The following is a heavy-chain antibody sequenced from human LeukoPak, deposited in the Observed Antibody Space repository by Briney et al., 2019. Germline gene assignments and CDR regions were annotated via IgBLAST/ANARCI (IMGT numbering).Heavy chain of an antibody. V-gene: IGHV4-59*01. Sequence: SETLSLTCTVSGGSISSYYWSWIRQPPGKGLEWIGYIYYSGSTNYNPSLKSRVTISVDTSKNQFSLKLSSVTAADTAVYYCARTMVQGVIVPRYYFDYWGQGTLVTVSS. D-gene: IGHD3-10*01. CDR3: ARTMVQGVIVPRYYFDY. CDR2: IYYSGST. CDR1: GGSISSYY. J-gene: IGHJ4*02.